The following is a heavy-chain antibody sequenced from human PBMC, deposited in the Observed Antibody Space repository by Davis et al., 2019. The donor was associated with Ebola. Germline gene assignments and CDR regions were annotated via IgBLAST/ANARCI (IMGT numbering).Heavy chain of an antibody. CDR2: INHSGST. CDR3: ARVKGNYNVDY. D-gene: IGHD1-1*01. CDR1: GGSFSGYY. J-gene: IGHJ4*02. Sequence: PSETLSLTCAVYGGSFSGYYWSWIRQPPGKGLEWIGEINHSGSTNYNPSLKSRVTISVDTSKNQFSLKLSSVTAADTAVYYCARVKGNYNVDYWGQGTLVTVSS. V-gene: IGHV4-34*01.